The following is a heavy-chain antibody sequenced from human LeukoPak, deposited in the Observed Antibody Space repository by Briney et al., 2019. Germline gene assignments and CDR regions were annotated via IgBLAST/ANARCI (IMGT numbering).Heavy chain of an antibody. J-gene: IGHJ3*02. Sequence: GGSLRLSCAASGFTVSSNYMSGVRQAPGKGLKWVSLISRCGTTNYADSVKGGFTISRDKSKNTLYLQMNSLRAEDTAVYYCAKFTMIVVVIAGDAFDIWGQGTMVTVSS. CDR1: GFTVSSNY. D-gene: IGHD3-22*01. CDR3: AKFTMIVVVIAGDAFDI. CDR2: ISRCGTT. V-gene: IGHV3-53*01.